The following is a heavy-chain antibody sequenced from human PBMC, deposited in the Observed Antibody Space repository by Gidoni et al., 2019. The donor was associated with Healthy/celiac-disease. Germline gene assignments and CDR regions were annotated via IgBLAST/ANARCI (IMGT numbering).Heavy chain of an antibody. Sequence: QVQLQESGPGLVKPSETLSLTCTVSGGSISSYYWSWIRQPPGKGLEWIGYIYYSGSTNYNPSLKSRVTISVDTSKNQFSLKLSSVTAADTAVYYCARDLGYSSSWGEYYYYYGMDVWGQGTTVTVSS. CDR1: GGSISSYY. CDR3: ARDLGYSSSWGEYYYYYGMDV. V-gene: IGHV4-59*01. D-gene: IGHD6-13*01. J-gene: IGHJ6*02. CDR2: IYYSGST.